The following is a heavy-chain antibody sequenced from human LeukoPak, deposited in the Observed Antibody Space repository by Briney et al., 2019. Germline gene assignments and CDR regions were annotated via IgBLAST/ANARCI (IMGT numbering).Heavy chain of an antibody. J-gene: IGHJ6*03. CDR3: ARVHYYFWSGYYYYYYYYTDV. CDR2: IYHSGST. Sequence: SETLSLTCTVSGYSISSGYYWGWIRQPPGKGLEWIGSIYHSGSTYYNPSLKSRVTISVDTSKNQFSLKLSSVTAADTAVYYCARVHYYFWSGYYYYYYYYTDVWGKGTTVTVSS. V-gene: IGHV4-38-2*02. D-gene: IGHD3-3*01. CDR1: GYSISSGYY.